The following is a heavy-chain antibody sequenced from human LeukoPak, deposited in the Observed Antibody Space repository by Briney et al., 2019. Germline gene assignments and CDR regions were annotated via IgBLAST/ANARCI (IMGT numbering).Heavy chain of an antibody. CDR2: INPSGGST. D-gene: IGHD4-11*01. Sequence: GASVKVSXKASGYTFTSYYMHWVRQAPGQGLEWIGIINPSGGSTSYAQKFQGRVTMTRDTSTSTVYMELSSLRSEDTAVYYCARARPTTVMYFDYWGQGTLVTVSS. CDR1: GYTFTSYY. J-gene: IGHJ4*02. CDR3: ARARPTTVMYFDY. V-gene: IGHV1-46*01.